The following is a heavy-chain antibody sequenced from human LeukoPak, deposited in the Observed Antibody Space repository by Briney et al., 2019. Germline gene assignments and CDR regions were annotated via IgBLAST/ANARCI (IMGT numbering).Heavy chain of an antibody. D-gene: IGHD4-17*01. J-gene: IGHJ3*02. CDR2: IYTSGST. CDR3: ARARGDPTRGDAFDI. CDR1: GGSISSYY. Sequence: SETLSLTCTVSGGSISSYYWSWIRQPAGKGLEWIGRIYTSGSTNYNPSLKSRVTMSIDTSKNQFSLKLSSVTAADTAVYYCARARGDPTRGDAFDIWGQGTMVTVSS. V-gene: IGHV4-4*07.